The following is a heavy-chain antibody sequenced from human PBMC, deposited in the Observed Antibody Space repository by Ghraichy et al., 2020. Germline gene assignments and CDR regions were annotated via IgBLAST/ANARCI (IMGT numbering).Heavy chain of an antibody. CDR1: GGSISSSSYY. CDR2: IYYSGST. D-gene: IGHD6-19*01. V-gene: IGHV4-39*01. CDR3: ASGQWLY. J-gene: IGHJ4*02. Sequence: SETLSFTCTVSGGSISSSSYYWGWIRQPPGKGLEWIGSIYYSGSTYYNPSLKSRVTISVDTSKNQFSLKLSSVTAADTAVYYCASGQWLYWGQGTLVTVSS.